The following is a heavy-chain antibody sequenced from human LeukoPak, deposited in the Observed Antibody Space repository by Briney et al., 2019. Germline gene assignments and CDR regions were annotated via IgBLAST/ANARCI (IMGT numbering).Heavy chain of an antibody. CDR1: GFTFSISA. D-gene: IGHD2-21*01. CDR2: ISSDSTT. V-gene: IGHV3-23*01. CDR3: APGLVLYFAY. J-gene: IGHJ4*02. Sequence: PGGSLRLSCVVSGFTFSISAMSWVRQAPGKGLEWVSAISSDSTTYYADSVKGRFTISRDNSKNTVYLQMNSLRAEDSAIYYCAPGLVLYFAYWGQGTLVTVSS.